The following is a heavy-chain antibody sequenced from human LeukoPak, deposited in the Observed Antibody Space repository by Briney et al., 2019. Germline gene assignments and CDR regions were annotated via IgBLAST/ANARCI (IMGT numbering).Heavy chain of an antibody. Sequence: SETLSPTCAVYGGSFSGYYWSWIRQPLGKGLEWIGEINHSGSTNYNPSLKSRVTISVDTSKNQFSLKLSSVTAADTAVYYCARDSSYDFWSGYHIDYWGQGTLVTVSS. CDR1: GGSFSGYY. D-gene: IGHD3-3*01. CDR3: ARDSSYDFWSGYHIDY. CDR2: INHSGST. J-gene: IGHJ4*02. V-gene: IGHV4-34*01.